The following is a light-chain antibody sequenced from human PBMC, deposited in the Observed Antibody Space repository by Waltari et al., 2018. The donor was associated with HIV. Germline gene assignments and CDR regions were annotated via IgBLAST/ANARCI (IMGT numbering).Light chain of an antibody. CDR2: DDK. J-gene: IGLJ3*02. Sequence: SYVLTQPPSVWVAPGQTATVACIGQNIGPKDVHWYRQRPGQAPGVVGHDDKDRPSEISVRISRSNSGDMATLTIEHAESDDDAVYYCQVWDTNDDWVFGGGTKLTVL. CDR3: QVWDTNDDWV. V-gene: IGLV3-21*02. CDR1: NIGPKD.